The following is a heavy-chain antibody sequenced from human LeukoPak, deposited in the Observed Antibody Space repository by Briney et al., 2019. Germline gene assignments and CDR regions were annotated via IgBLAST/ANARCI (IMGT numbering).Heavy chain of an antibody. Sequence: GGSLRLSCAASGFTFSGYAMSWVRQAPGKGLEWVSAIGGSGGSTYYADSVKGRFTISRDSSKNTLYLQMNSLRAEDTAVYYCAKRGAEVGTTIAPGDYWGQGSLVTVSS. D-gene: IGHD1-26*01. CDR1: GFTFSGYA. J-gene: IGHJ4*02. CDR2: IGGSGGST. V-gene: IGHV3-23*01. CDR3: AKRGAEVGTTIAPGDY.